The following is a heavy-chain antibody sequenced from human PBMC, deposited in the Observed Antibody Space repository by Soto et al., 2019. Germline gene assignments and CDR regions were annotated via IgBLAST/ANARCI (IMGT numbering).Heavy chain of an antibody. V-gene: IGHV4-4*07. CDR3: VRGRSYSVYGS. CDR2: IYPSGST. Sequence: SETLSLTCTVSGGSISGHSWVWVRQPAGRGLEWIGHIYPSGSTTYNPSLRSRVTLSLDTSNNQIFLNLTSVTAADTAVFYCVRGRSYSVYGSWGPGTLVTVSS. D-gene: IGHD5-12*01. CDR1: GGSISGHS. J-gene: IGHJ4*02.